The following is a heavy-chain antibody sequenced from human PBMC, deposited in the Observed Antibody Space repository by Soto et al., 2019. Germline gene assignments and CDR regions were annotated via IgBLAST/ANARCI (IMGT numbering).Heavy chain of an antibody. Sequence: HGVSMKVSCKGSGYSISTYWIDWVRQMPGKGLEWMGIIYPGDSDTRYSPSFQGQVTISVDKSINTAYLQWSSLKASDTAMYYCATLRGMDVWGQGTVVTVSS. CDR2: IYPGDSDT. CDR1: GYSISTYW. J-gene: IGHJ6*02. CDR3: ATLRGMDV. V-gene: IGHV5-51*01.